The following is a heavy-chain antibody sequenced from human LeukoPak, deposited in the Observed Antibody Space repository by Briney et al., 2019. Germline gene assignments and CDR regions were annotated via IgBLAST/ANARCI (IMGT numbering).Heavy chain of an antibody. D-gene: IGHD3-22*01. J-gene: IGHJ6*02. Sequence: GGSVRLSCAASGFTFSNAWMSWVRQAPGHGLEWVGRIKSKTYGGTTDYAAPVKGRFTISRDDSKNTLYLQMNSLKTEDTAVYYCTKADYYDSSGYDYYYYGMDVWGQGTTVTVSS. CDR2: IKSKTYGGTT. V-gene: IGHV3-15*01. CDR3: TKADYYDSSGYDYYYYGMDV. CDR1: GFTFSNAW.